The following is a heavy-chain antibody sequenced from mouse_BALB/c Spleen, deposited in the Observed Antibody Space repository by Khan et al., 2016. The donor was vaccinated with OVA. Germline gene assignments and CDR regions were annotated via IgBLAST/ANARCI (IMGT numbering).Heavy chain of an antibody. D-gene: IGHD2-10*01. V-gene: IGHV2-6-1*01. CDR2: IWSDGNT. CDR3: ARQPYYHYNIMDY. J-gene: IGHJ4*01. CDR1: GFSLTNNG. Sequence: QVQLKHSGPGLAAPSQSLSITCTISGFSLTNNGVHWVRQPPGKGLEWLVVIWSDGNTSYNSALKSRLTITKDNSQSQVFLKMNSLQTDDTAIYFCARQPYYHYNIMDYWGQGTSVTVSS.